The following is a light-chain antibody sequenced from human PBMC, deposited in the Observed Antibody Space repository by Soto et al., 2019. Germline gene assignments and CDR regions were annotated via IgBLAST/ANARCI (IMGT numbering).Light chain of an antibody. Sequence: QSALTQPASVSGSPGQSITISCTGTSSDVGSYNYVSWYQQHPGTAPKLMIYDVSNRPSGVSNRFSGSKSGNTASLTISGLQAEDEADYYCSSYTSSSILYVFGTGTQLTVL. CDR1: SSDVGSYNY. V-gene: IGLV2-14*01. CDR2: DVS. CDR3: SSYTSSSILYV. J-gene: IGLJ1*01.